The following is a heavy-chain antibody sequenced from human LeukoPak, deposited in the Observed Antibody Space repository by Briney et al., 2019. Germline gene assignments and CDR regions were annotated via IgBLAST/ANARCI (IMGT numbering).Heavy chain of an antibody. Sequence: PGGSLRLSCAASGFTFSSYWMHWVRQAPGKGLVWVSRINSDGSSTSYADSVKGRFTISRDNAKNSLYLQMNSLRAEDTALYYCAKDLRPYYDILSAGGDFDYWGQGTLVTVSS. CDR3: AKDLRPYYDILSAGGDFDY. CDR1: GFTFSSYW. V-gene: IGHV3-74*01. D-gene: IGHD3-9*01. CDR2: INSDGSST. J-gene: IGHJ4*02.